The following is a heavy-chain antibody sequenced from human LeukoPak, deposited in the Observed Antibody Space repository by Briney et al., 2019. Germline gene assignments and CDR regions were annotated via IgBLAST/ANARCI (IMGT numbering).Heavy chain of an antibody. CDR1: GFTFDDYA. J-gene: IGHJ6*03. V-gene: IGHV3-43D*04. CDR3: ARPHSNYYYYYMDV. D-gene: IGHD4-11*01. Sequence: GGSLRLSCAASGFTFDDYAVHWVRQAPGKGLEWVSLISWDGGSTYYADSVKGRFTISRDNSKNSLYLQMNSLRAEDTALYYCARPHSNYYYYYMDVWGKGTTVTVSS. CDR2: ISWDGGST.